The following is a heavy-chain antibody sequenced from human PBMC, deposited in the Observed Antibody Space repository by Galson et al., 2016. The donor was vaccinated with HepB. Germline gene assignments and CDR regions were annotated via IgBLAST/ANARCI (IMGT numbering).Heavy chain of an antibody. CDR2: IGYGGSPT. D-gene: IGHD2-8*01. J-gene: IGHJ4*02. CDR1: GFTLSDYF. Sequence: SLRLSCAASGFTLSDYFMSWLRQPPGKGLEWISDIGYGGSPTYYTDSVKGRFTISRDNAKNSLFLEMNSLRVEDTAVYYCATQWGYWGQGTLVTVSS. CDR3: ATQWGY. V-gene: IGHV3-11*01.